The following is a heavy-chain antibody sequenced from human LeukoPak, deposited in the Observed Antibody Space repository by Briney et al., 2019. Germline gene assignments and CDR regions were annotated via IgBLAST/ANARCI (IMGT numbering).Heavy chain of an antibody. J-gene: IGHJ6*03. CDR1: GYTFTSYY. D-gene: IGHD6-19*01. CDR2: INPSGGST. Sequence: ASVKVSCKASGYTFTSYYMHWVRQAPGQGLEWMGIINPSGGSTSYAQKFQGRVTMTRDTSTSTVYMELSSLRSEDTAVYYCAREGVAVARGYYYYMDVWGKGITVTVSS. CDR3: AREGVAVARGYYYYMDV. V-gene: IGHV1-46*03.